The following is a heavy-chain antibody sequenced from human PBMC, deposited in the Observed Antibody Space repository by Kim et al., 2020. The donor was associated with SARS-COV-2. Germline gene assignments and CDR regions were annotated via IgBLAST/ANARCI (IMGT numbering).Heavy chain of an antibody. CDR3: ARGSAAAAYWYFDL. Sequence: QKFQGRVTMTRDTSTSTVYMELSSLRSEDTAMYYCARGSAAAAYWYFDLWGRGTLVTVSS. V-gene: IGHV1-46*01. J-gene: IGHJ2*01. D-gene: IGHD6-13*01.